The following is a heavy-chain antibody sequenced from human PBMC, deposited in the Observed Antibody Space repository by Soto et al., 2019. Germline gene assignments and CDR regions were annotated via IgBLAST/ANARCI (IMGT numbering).Heavy chain of an antibody. CDR2: MYYGVNT. CDR3: ARHPGYCSGSSCYGYYTVAV. CDR1: GGSISSSSYS. D-gene: IGHD2-2*01. Sequence: QLQLQESGPGLVKPSETLSLTCIVSGGSISSSSYSWAWIRQPPGKGLEWIGTMYYGVNTYYNPSRASRAPISLDTPKIQFAPELSSVASADPAVYSWARHPGYCSGSSCYGYYTVAVWGQGTTVTV. V-gene: IGHV4-39*01. J-gene: IGHJ6*02.